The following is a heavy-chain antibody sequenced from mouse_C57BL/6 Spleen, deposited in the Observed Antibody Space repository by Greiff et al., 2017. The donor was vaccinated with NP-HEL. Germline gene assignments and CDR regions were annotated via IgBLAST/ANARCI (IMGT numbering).Heavy chain of an antibody. V-gene: IGHV1-80*01. D-gene: IGHD1-1*01. CDR1: GYAFSSYW. CDR2: IYPGDGDT. Sequence: QVQLQQSGAELVKPGASVKISCKASGYAFSSYWMNWVKQRPGKGLEWIGQIYPGDGDTNYNGKFKGKATLTADKSSSTAYMQLSSLTSEDSAVYFCARDGYYGSRAMDYWGQGTSVTVSS. J-gene: IGHJ4*01. CDR3: ARDGYYGSRAMDY.